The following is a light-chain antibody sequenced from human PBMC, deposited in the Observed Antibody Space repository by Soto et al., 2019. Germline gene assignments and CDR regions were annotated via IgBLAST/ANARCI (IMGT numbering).Light chain of an antibody. CDR3: QQGSNSLT. Sequence: EIVLTQSPATLSLSPGERATLSCRASQSVSSYLAWYQQKPGQAPRLLIYDASNRATGIPARFSGSGSGTDLTLTISSLEPEGFAGYYWQQGSNSLTFGGGTKVEIK. V-gene: IGKV3-11*01. CDR2: DAS. CDR1: QSVSSY. J-gene: IGKJ4*01.